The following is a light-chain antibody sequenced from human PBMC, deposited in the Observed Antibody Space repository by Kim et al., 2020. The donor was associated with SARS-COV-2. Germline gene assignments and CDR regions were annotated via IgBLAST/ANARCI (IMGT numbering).Light chain of an antibody. V-gene: IGLV3-1*01. CDR1: KLGDKF. CDR3: QAWDSNTGV. CDR2: QDN. Sequence: SYELTQPPSVSVSPGQTASITCSGDKLGDKFAFWFQQKPGQSPVLVIYQDNKRPSGIPERFSGSNSGNTATLTISGTQAMDEADYYCQAWDSNTGVFGTGTKVTVL. J-gene: IGLJ1*01.